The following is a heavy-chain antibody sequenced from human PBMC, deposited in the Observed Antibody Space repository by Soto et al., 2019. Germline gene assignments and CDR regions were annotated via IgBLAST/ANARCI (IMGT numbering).Heavy chain of an antibody. D-gene: IGHD1-26*01. CDR3: ASDTYTEIVGAPGGFDY. V-gene: IGHV4-4*02. J-gene: IGHJ4*02. CDR1: RGSISSSNW. Sequence: XERMSLTCAVARGSISSSNWWCRLRQPPGKGLEWIGEIYHSASTNYNPSLKSRVTISVDKSKNQFSLELSSVTAADTAVYYCASDTYTEIVGAPGGFDYWGQGTLVTVSS. CDR2: IYHSAST.